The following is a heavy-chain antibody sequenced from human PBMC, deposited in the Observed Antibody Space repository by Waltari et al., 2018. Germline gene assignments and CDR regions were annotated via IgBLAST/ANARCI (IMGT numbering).Heavy chain of an antibody. J-gene: IGHJ6*02. CDR1: GFTFSSYA. CDR3: ARAPNVGARVPIYGMDG. CDR2: ISYDGSNK. Sequence: QVQLVESGGGVVQPGRSLRLSCAASGFTFSSYAMHWFRQDPGKGLEWVAVISYDGSNKYYADSVKGRFTISRDNSKNTLYLQMNSLRAEDTAVYYCARAPNVGARVPIYGMDGWGQGTTVTVSS. D-gene: IGHD3-10*01. V-gene: IGHV3-30-3*01.